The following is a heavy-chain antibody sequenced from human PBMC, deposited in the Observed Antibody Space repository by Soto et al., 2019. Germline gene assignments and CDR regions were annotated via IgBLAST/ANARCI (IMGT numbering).Heavy chain of an antibody. Sequence: QAQLVESGGGVVQPGRSPRLSCVTXXXXXXXXGIXXXRXAXGXGXEWVGIIWYDGSNTYYADSVKGRFTISRDNSKNTLYLQMNSLRVEDTAVYXXAXXXXXSXYYIDRWGQGTLVIVSS. J-gene: IGHJ4*02. CDR1: XXXXXXXG. CDR3: AXXXXXSXYYIDR. D-gene: IGHD3-10*01. V-gene: IGHV3-33*01. CDR2: IWYDGSNT.